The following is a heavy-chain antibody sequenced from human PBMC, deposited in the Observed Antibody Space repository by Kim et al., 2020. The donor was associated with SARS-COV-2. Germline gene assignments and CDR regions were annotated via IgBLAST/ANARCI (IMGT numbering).Heavy chain of an antibody. D-gene: IGHD3-10*01. V-gene: IGHV3-48*03. Sequence: YAASVKGRFTISRDNAKNSLYLQMTSLRAEDTAVYYCARGDDMVRGVIDYWGQGTLVTVSS. CDR3: ARGDDMVRGVIDY. J-gene: IGHJ4*02.